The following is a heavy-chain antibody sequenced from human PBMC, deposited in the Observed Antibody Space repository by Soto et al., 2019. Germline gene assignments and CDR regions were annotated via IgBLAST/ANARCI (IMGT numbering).Heavy chain of an antibody. CDR2: IYYTGST. J-gene: IGHJ4*02. CDR1: GGSINNYEYY. V-gene: IGHV4-30-4*01. CDR3: ARDRSNYTDFFDX. Sequence: SETLSLTCSVSGGSINNYEYYWTWIRQPPGEGMELIGNIYYTGSTSYNPSLKSRVTISLDTSKNQFSLKVNSVSAADTAVYYCARDRSNYTDFFDXWGQGTLVTVSX. D-gene: IGHD1-26*01.